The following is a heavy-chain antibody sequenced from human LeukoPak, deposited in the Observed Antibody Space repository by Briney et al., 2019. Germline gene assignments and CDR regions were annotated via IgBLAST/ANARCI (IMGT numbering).Heavy chain of an antibody. J-gene: IGHJ6*02. CDR3: ASGVLLWFGDYYGMDV. D-gene: IGHD3-10*01. Sequence: KPSETLSLTCTVSGGSISSYYWSWIRQPPGKGLEWIGEINHSGSTNYNPSLKSRVTISVDTSKNQFSLKLSSVTAADTAVYYCASGVLLWFGDYYGMDVWGQGTTVTVSS. CDR2: INHSGST. CDR1: GGSISSYY. V-gene: IGHV4-34*01.